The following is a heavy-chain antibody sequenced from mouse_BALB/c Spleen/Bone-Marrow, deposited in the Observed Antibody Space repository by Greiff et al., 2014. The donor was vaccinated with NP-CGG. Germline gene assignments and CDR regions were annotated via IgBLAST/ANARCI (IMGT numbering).Heavy chain of an antibody. CDR1: GCLTTSDYA. D-gene: IGHD1-3*01. Sequence: VQLQQPGPSLVKPSQSLSLTCTVTGCLTTSDYAWNWIRQFPGDKLEWMGYINYSGFTTYNPSLKSRISIIRDTSKNQFFLQLNSVTTEDTATYYCAREDNYAFAYWGQGTLVTVSA. CDR2: INYSGFT. CDR3: AREDNYAFAY. J-gene: IGHJ3*01. V-gene: IGHV3-2*02.